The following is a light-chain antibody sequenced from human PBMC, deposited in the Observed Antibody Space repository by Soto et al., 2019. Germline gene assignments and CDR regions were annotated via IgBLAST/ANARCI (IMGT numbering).Light chain of an antibody. V-gene: IGKV1-5*03. Sequence: DIQMTQSPSTLSASVGDRVTITCRASQSISSWLAWYQQKPGKAPKLLIYKASCLETGVPSRFSGSGSGTEFTLTISSLQPDDFAIYYCQQYGSSSPWTFGQGTKVEVK. CDR1: QSISSW. CDR3: QQYGSSSPWT. CDR2: KAS. J-gene: IGKJ1*01.